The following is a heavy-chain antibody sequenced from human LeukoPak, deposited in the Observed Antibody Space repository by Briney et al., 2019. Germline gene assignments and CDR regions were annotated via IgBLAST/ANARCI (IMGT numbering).Heavy chain of an antibody. Sequence: SETLSLTCTVSGGSISSGGYYWSWIRQPPGKGLEWIGYIYHSGSTYYNPSLKSRVTISVDRSKNQLSLKLSSVTAADTAVYYCARGGYSSGSTFDYWGQGTLVTVSS. J-gene: IGHJ4*02. CDR1: GGSISSGGYY. D-gene: IGHD5-18*01. V-gene: IGHV4-30-2*01. CDR3: ARGGYSSGSTFDY. CDR2: IYHSGST.